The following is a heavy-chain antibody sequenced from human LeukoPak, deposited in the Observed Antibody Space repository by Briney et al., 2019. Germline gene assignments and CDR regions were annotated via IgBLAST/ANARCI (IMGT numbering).Heavy chain of an antibody. V-gene: IGHV1-18*01. CDR1: GYTFTNYG. CDR3: ARVVGFDYGGYYFDY. D-gene: IGHD5-12*01. J-gene: IGHJ4*02. Sequence: ASVKVSCKASGYTFTNYGFTWVRRGPGQGLEWMGWINPYNGNTNYAHKLQGRVTMTTDTSTSTAYMELRSLRSDDTAVYYCARVVGFDYGGYYFDYWGQGTLVTVSS. CDR2: INPYNGNT.